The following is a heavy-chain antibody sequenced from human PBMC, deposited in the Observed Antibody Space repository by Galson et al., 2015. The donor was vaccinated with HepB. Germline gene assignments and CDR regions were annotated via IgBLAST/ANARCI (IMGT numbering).Heavy chain of an antibody. CDR3: ARVTSREPVEHHMVV. D-gene: IGHD1-26*01. J-gene: IGHJ6*03. CDR2: ISAYNVYR. V-gene: IGHV1-18*01. CDR1: GYSFTNYG. Sequence: SVKVSCKASGYSFTNYGISWVRQAPGQGLEWMGWISAYNVYRNFAQKFQGRVNMTTDTSTSTAYMELRSLRSDDTAVYYCARVTSREPVEHHMVVWGKGTTVTVSS.